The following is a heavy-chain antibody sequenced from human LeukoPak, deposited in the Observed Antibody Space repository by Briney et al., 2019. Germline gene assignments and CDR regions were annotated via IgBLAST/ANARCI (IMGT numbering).Heavy chain of an antibody. D-gene: IGHD2-2*02. J-gene: IGHJ5*02. CDR1: GYTFTSYG. Sequence: GASVKVSCKASGYTFTSYGISWVRQAPGQGLEWMGWISAYNGNTNYAQKLQGRVTMTTDTSTSTAYMELRSLRSDDTAVYYCARDTVVVPAAIFWFDPWGQGTLVTVSS. V-gene: IGHV1-18*01. CDR2: ISAYNGNT. CDR3: ARDTVVVPAAIFWFDP.